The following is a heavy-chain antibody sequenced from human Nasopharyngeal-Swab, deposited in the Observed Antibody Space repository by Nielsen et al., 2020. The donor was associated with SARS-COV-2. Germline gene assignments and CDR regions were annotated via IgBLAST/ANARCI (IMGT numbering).Heavy chain of an antibody. CDR3: ARSVGCTNGECYFGKDY. V-gene: IGHV2-26*01. Sequence: SGPTLVKPTETLTLPCTVSGFSLSNARMGVSWIRQPLGKALEWLAHIFSNDEKSYSTSLKSRLTISKDTSKSQVVLTITNMDPVDTATYYCARSVGCTNGECYFGKDYWGQGTLVTVSS. J-gene: IGHJ4*02. CDR1: GFSLSNARMG. CDR2: IFSNDEK. D-gene: IGHD2-8*01.